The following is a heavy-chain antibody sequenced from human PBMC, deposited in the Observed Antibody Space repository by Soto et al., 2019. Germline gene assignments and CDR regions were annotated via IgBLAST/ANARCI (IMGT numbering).Heavy chain of an antibody. Sequence: PSETLSLTCAVYCGSFSGYYWSWIRQPPGKGLEWIGEINHSGSTNYNPSLKSRVTISVDTSKNQFSLKLSSVTAADTAVYYCARGSGSGLYYYGMDVWGQGTTVTVSS. D-gene: IGHD3-10*01. V-gene: IGHV4-34*01. J-gene: IGHJ6*02. CDR3: ARGSGSGLYYYGMDV. CDR1: CGSFSGYY. CDR2: INHSGST.